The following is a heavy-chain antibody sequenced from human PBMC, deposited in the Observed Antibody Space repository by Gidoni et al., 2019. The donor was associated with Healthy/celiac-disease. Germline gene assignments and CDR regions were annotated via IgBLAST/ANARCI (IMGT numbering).Heavy chain of an antibody. J-gene: IGHJ4*02. D-gene: IGHD3-22*01. CDR3: ARRFGYYYDPLYYFDY. CDR1: GGSISSYY. CDR2: IYYSGST. Sequence: QVQLQESGPGLVKPSEPLSLTCTVSGGSISSYYWSWIRQPPGKGLEWIGYIYYSGSTNYNPSLKSRVTISVDTSKNQFSLKLSSVTAADTAVYYCARRFGYYYDPLYYFDYWGQGTLVTVSS. V-gene: IGHV4-59*08.